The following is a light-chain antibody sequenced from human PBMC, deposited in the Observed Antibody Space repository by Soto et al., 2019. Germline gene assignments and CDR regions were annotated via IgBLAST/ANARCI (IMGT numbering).Light chain of an antibody. CDR1: QGISKS. J-gene: IGKJ4*01. CDR2: DAS. V-gene: IGKV1-33*01. Sequence: DIQMTQSPSSLSASVGDRVTITCQADQGISKSLSWYQQKPGMAPKLLIYDASNLETEVPSRFSGSGSGIDFTLAISSLQPEDFGRYYCQQYDDLPFTFGGGTKVEIK. CDR3: QQYDDLPFT.